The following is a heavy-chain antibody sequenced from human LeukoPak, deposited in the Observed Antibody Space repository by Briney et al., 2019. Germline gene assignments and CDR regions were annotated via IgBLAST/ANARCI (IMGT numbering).Heavy chain of an antibody. V-gene: IGHV4-61*02. CDR1: GGSISSGSYY. J-gene: IGHJ6*03. Sequence: SQTLSLTCTVSGGSISSGSYYWSWIRQPAGKGLEWIGRIYTSGSTNYNPSLKSRVTISVDTSKNQFSLKLSSVTAADTAVYYCAAYCSSTSCLAPPCYYYMDVWGKGTTVTVSS. CDR3: AAYCSSTSCLAPPCYYYMDV. D-gene: IGHD2-2*01. CDR2: IYTSGST.